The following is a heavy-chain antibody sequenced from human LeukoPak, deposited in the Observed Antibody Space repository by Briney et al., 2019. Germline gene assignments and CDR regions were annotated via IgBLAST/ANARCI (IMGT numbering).Heavy chain of an antibody. Sequence: SQTLSLTCTVSGGSISSGNYYWSWIRQPAGKGLEWIGHIYTSGSTNYNPSLKSRVTISVDTSKNQFSLKLSSVTAAVTAVYYCAREGHDSLWGQGTLVTVSS. J-gene: IGHJ4*02. CDR1: GGSISSGNYY. CDR3: AREGHDSL. V-gene: IGHV4-61*09. CDR2: IYTSGST. D-gene: IGHD3-3*01.